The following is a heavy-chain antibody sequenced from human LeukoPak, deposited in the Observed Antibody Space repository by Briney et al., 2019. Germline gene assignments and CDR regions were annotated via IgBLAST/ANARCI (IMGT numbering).Heavy chain of an antibody. J-gene: IGHJ6*03. D-gene: IGHD3-10*01. V-gene: IGHV3-30*02. CDR3: AKAGPYGSGSYYPDAYYYYMDV. CDR2: IRYDGSNK. CDR1: GFTFSSYG. Sequence: GGSLRLSCAASGFTFSSYGMHWVRQAPGKGLEWVAFIRYDGSNKYYADSVKGRFTISRDNSKNTLYLQMNSLRAEDTAVYYCAKAGPYGSGSYYPDAYYYYMDVWGKGTTVTVSS.